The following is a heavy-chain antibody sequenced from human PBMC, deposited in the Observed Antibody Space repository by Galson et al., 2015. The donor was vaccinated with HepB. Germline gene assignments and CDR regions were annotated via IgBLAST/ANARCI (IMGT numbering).Heavy chain of an antibody. V-gene: IGHV3-30-3*01. J-gene: IGHJ6*02. CDR3: ARPIYRTSSPNHYYYGLDV. D-gene: IGHD3-16*02. Sequence: SLRLSCAASGFTFSSYAMDWVRQAPGKGLEWVSLISYDGSNKHYADSVQGRFTISRDNSKNTLYLQMNSLRPDDTAVYYCARPIYRTSSPNHYYYGLDVWGQGATVTVSS. CDR2: ISYDGSNK. CDR1: GFTFSSYA.